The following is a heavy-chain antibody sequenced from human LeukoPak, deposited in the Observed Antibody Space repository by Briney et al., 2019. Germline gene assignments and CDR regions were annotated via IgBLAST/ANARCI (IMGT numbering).Heavy chain of an antibody. CDR2: INPNSGGT. J-gene: IGHJ6*03. CDR1: GYTFTSYG. Sequence: GASVKVSCKASGYTFTSYGISWVRQAPGQGLEWMGWINPNSGGTNYAQKFQGRVTMTRDTSISTAYMELSRLRSEDTAVYYCAIGRMGVENYYYYYMDVWGKGTTVTVSS. V-gene: IGHV1-2*02. D-gene: IGHD2-15*01. CDR3: AIGRMGVENYYYYYMDV.